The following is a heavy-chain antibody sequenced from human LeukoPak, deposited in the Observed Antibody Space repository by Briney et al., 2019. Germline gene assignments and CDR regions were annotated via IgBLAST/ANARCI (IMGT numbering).Heavy chain of an antibody. CDR2: INTNTGNP. Sequence: ASVKVSCKASGYTFTSYAMNRVRQAPGQGLEWMGWINTNTGNPTYAQGFTGRFVFSLDTSVSTAYLQISSLKAEDTAVYYCARDRHSSSWYSRHTNWFDPWGQGTLVTVSS. V-gene: IGHV7-4-1*02. J-gene: IGHJ5*02. CDR3: ARDRHSSSWYSRHTNWFDP. D-gene: IGHD6-13*01. CDR1: GYTFTSYA.